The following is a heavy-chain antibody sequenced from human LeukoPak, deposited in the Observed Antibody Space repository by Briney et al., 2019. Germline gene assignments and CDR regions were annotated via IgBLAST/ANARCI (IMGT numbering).Heavy chain of an antibody. D-gene: IGHD2-15*01. CDR2: ISSSGSNI. J-gene: IGHJ6*04. Sequence: GXXLRLSCAASGFTFSSYEMNWVREAPGKGLEGVSYISSSGSNIYYADSVKGRFTISRDNANNSLYLQMNTLRAEDTAVYYCARDGGYCSGGSCKADIWGKGTTVTVSS. CDR1: GFTFSSYE. V-gene: IGHV3-48*03. CDR3: ARDGGYCSGGSCKADI.